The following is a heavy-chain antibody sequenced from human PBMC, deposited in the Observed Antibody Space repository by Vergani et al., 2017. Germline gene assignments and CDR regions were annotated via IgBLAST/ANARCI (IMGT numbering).Heavy chain of an antibody. D-gene: IGHD6-19*01. CDR1: GGSISSSSYY. J-gene: IGHJ4*02. CDR2: IYYSGST. CDR3: ARGGRQWLGRTYFDY. V-gene: IGHV4-39*07. Sequence: QLQLQESGPGLVKPSETLSLTCTVSGGSISSSSYYWGWIRQPPGKGLEWIGSIYYSGSTYYNPSLKSRVTISVDTSKNQFSLKLSSVTAADTAVYYCARGGRQWLGRTYFDYWGQGTLVIVSS.